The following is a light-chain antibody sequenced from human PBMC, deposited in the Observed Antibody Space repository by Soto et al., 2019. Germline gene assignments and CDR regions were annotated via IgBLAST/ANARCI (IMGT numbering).Light chain of an antibody. Sequence: QSALTQPASVSASPGQSITIYCTGTSSDVGGYNYVSWYKLHPAKAPQLMIYEVTNRPSGVANRFSGSKSGNTASLNISGLQAEDEAEYYCSSYTSRNTLVVGTGTKLTV. J-gene: IGLJ1*01. V-gene: IGLV2-14*01. CDR3: SSYTSRNTLV. CDR2: EVT. CDR1: SSDVGGYNY.